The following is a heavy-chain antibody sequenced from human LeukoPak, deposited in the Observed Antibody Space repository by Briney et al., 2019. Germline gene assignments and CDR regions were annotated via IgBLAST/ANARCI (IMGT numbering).Heavy chain of an antibody. CDR3: ARGFELDY. CDR2: IKPEGSEK. J-gene: IGHJ4*02. V-gene: IGHV3-7*01. Sequence: GGSLRLSCAASGFTFSSFWMSWVRQAPGKGLEWVANIKPEGSEKYYVGSVKGRFTISRDDARNSLYLQMNSLRAEDTAVYFCARGFELDYWGQGTLVTVPS. CDR1: GFTFSSFW.